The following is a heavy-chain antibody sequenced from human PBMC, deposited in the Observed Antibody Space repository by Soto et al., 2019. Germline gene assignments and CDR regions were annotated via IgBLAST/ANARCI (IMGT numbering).Heavy chain of an antibody. CDR2: IYYHGNT. CDR3: GRHDCTYYLPGINY. CDR1: GGSLSSSSYY. V-gene: IGHV4-39*01. J-gene: IGHJ4*02. D-gene: IGHD2-8*01. Sequence: QLPLQESGPGLVKPSETLSLTCIVSGGSLSSSSYYWAWIRQPPGKELGWIGTIYYHGNTYYNPSLKRRVTIALATSNNEVSLMLSSVTATATAVYYCGRHDCTYYLPGINYWGQGTLATVSS.